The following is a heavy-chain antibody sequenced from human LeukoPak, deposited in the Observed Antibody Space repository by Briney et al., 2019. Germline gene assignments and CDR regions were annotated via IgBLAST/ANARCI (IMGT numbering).Heavy chain of an antibody. CDR1: GFTFSGYS. CDR3: ARDRVGTGPFDY. V-gene: IGHV3-21*01. Sequence: GGSLRLSCAASGFTFSGYSMNWVRQAPGKGLEWVSSISSSSSYIYYADSVKGRFTISRDNAKNSLYLQMNSLRAEDTAVYYCARDRVGTGPFDYWGQGTLVTVSS. J-gene: IGHJ4*02. CDR2: ISSSSSYI. D-gene: IGHD1-1*01.